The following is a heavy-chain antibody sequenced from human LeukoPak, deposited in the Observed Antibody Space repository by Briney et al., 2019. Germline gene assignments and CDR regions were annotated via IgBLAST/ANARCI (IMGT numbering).Heavy chain of an antibody. CDR1: GGSITNYY. V-gene: IGHV4-59*01. J-gene: IGHJ4*02. CDR2: THHSGST. CDR3: TRGPTSDRYVSPLDY. Sequence: PSETMSLTCTVSGGSITNYYRSWIRQPPGKRLEWIGYTHHSGSTNYNPSLESRVTISVDASKNQFSLKLNSLTAADTAVYYCTRGPTSDRYVSPLDYWGQGTLVTVSS. D-gene: IGHD2-2*01.